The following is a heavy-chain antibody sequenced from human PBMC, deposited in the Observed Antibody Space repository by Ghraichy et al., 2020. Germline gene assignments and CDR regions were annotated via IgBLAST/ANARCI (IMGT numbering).Heavy chain of an antibody. CDR3: ARGRVGSVPDY. CDR1: GGSFSGYY. D-gene: IGHD1-26*01. CDR2: INHSGST. V-gene: IGHV4-34*01. Sequence: SETLSLTCAVYGGSFSGYYWSWIRQPPGKGLEWIGEINHSGSTNYNPSLKSRVTISVDTSKNQFSLKLSSVTAADTAVYYCARGRVGSVPDYWGQGTLVTVSS. J-gene: IGHJ4*02.